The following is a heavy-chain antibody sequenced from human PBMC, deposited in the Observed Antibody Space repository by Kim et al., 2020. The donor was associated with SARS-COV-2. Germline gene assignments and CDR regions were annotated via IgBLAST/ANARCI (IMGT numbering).Heavy chain of an antibody. CDR1: GGSISSSSYY. J-gene: IGHJ5*02. D-gene: IGHD6-13*01. V-gene: IGHV4-39*01. CDR2: IYYSGST. Sequence: SETLSLTCTVSGGSISSSSYYWGWIRQPPGKGLEWIGSIYYSGSTYYNPSLKSRVTISVDTSKNQFSLKLSSVTAADTAVYYCARRLVGGSSFNWFDPWGQGTLVTVSS. CDR3: ARRLVGGSSFNWFDP.